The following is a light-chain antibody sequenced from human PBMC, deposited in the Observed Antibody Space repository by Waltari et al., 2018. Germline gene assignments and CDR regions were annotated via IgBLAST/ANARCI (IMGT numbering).Light chain of an antibody. CDR3: SSYTSSSTLV. CDR1: SSDVGDYNY. V-gene: IGLV2-14*01. J-gene: IGLJ1*01. CDR2: EVS. Sequence: QSALTQPASVSGSPGQSITISCTGASSDVGDYNYVSWYQQHPGKAPKLMIYEVSNRPSGGSNRFSGSKSGNTASLTISGLQAEDEADYYCSSYTSSSTLVFGTGTKVTV.